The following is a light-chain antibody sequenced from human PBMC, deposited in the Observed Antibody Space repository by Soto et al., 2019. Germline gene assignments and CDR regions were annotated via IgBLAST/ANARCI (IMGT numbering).Light chain of an antibody. CDR3: QNYNSASET. CDR1: QDINNN. J-gene: IGKJ3*01. Sequence: DIRMTQSPSALSASVVDRVTITCRASQDINNNLAWYQQKPGQVPKVLIYAASTLQSGVPSRFSGSGSGTDFTLTITSLQPEDVATDYCQNYNSASETFGPGTKVDIK. CDR2: AAS. V-gene: IGKV1-27*01.